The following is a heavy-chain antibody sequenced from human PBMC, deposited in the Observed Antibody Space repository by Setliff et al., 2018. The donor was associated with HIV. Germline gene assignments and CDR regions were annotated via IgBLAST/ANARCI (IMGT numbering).Heavy chain of an antibody. V-gene: IGHV3-9*01. CDR3: ARSVIGYYYYGMDV. CDR1: GFTFDDYA. Sequence: GGSLRLSCAAFGFTFDDYAMHWVRQAPGKGLEWVSGISWNSGSIGYVDSVKGRFTISRDNAKNSLYLQMNSLRAEDTAVYYCARSVIGYYYYGMDVWGQGTLVTVSS. D-gene: IGHD3-10*01. CDR2: ISWNSGSI. J-gene: IGHJ6*02.